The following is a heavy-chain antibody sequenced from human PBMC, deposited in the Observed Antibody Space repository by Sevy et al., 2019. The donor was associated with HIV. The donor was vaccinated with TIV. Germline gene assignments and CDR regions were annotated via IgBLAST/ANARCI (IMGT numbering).Heavy chain of an antibody. V-gene: IGHV3-23*01. CDR2: ISNSGANT. D-gene: IGHD6-19*01. CDR1: GFTFTNYG. J-gene: IGHJ4*02. Sequence: GGSLRLSCAASGFTFTNYGMHWVRQAPGKGLEWVSGISNSGANTYYADSVRDRFTVSRDNSKNTVYLQLNSLRADDTAIYYCAKEWTLLSDWYGEFDYWGQGTLVTVSS. CDR3: AKEWTLLSDWYGEFDY.